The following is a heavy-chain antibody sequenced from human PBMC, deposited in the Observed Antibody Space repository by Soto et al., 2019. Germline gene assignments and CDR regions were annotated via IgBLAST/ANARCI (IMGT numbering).Heavy chain of an antibody. Sequence: QVQLQESGPGLVKPSETLSLTCTVSGGSISSYYWSWIRQPPGKGLEWIGYIYYSGSTNYNPSLRRRVTLSVETSQNQFSLKLSSVTAADTAVYYCARSYRRYCSGGSCYSYYYYYMDVWGKGTTVTVSS. CDR3: ARSYRRYCSGGSCYSYYYYYMDV. CDR1: GGSISSYY. J-gene: IGHJ6*03. D-gene: IGHD2-15*01. CDR2: IYYSGST. V-gene: IGHV4-59*01.